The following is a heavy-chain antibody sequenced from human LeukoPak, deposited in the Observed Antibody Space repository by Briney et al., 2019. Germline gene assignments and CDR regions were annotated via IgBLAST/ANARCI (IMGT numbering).Heavy chain of an antibody. Sequence: SETLSLTCAVYGGSFSGYYWSWIRQPPGKGLEWIGEINHSGSTNYNPSLKSRVTISVDTSKNQFSLKLSSVTAADTAVYYCARRSLVTGYSSSWSKNNWFDPWGQGTLVTVSS. V-gene: IGHV4-34*01. J-gene: IGHJ5*02. CDR3: ARRSLVTGYSSSWSKNNWFDP. CDR1: GGSFSGYY. CDR2: INHSGST. D-gene: IGHD6-13*01.